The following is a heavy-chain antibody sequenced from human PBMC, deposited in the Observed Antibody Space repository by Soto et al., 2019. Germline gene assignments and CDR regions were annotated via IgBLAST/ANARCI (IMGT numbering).Heavy chain of an antibody. CDR1: GFTFSSYG. CDR3: AKEQLRGVRGVITYYYGMDV. Sequence: QVQLVESGGGVVQPGRSLRLSCAASGFTFSSYGMHWVRQAPGKGLEWVAVISYDGSNTYYADSVKGRFTISRDNSKNTLYLQMNSLRAEDTAVYYCAKEQLRGVRGVITYYYGMDVWGQGTTVTVSS. CDR2: ISYDGSNT. J-gene: IGHJ6*02. D-gene: IGHD3-10*01. V-gene: IGHV3-30*18.